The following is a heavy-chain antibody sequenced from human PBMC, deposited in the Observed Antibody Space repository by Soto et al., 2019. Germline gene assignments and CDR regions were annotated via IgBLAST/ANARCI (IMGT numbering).Heavy chain of an antibody. V-gene: IGHV1-46*01. CDR3: ASLWDCISTSCDYYGMDV. D-gene: IGHD2-2*01. CDR1: GYTFTSYY. CDR2: INPSGGST. Sequence: ASVKGSCKASGYTFTSYYMHWVRQALGQGLEWMGIINPSGGSTSCAQKFQGRVTMTRDTSTSTVYMELSSLRSEDTAVYYCASLWDCISTSCDYYGMDVWGQGTTVTVSS. J-gene: IGHJ6*02.